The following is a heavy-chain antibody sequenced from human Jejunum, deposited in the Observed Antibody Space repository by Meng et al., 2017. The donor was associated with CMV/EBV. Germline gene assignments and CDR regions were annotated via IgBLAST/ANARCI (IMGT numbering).Heavy chain of an antibody. Sequence: GFTFSPYGMHWVRLSPGRGLEWVAFIRYDGNNKYYTDSVKGRFTISRDNSRSTLFLQMNSLGVEDTAVYYCAKDLGASGWFETFDSWGQGTLVTVSS. V-gene: IGHV3-30*02. CDR1: GFTFSPYG. CDR2: IRYDGNNK. D-gene: IGHD6-19*01. CDR3: AKDLGASGWFETFDS. J-gene: IGHJ4*02.